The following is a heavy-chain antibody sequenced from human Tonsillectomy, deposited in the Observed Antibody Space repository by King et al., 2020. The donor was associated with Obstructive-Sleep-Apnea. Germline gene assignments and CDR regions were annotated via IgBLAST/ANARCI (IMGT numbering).Heavy chain of an antibody. J-gene: IGHJ4*02. CDR2: ISSSSST. Sequence: VQLVESGGGLVKPGGSLRLSCAASGFTFSDYYMSWIRQAPGKGLEWVSYISSSSSTNYADSVKGRFTISRDNAKNSLYLQMNSLRAEDTAVYYCARDGGGHSIHFDYWGQGTLVTVSS. D-gene: IGHD3-16*01. CDR1: GFTFSDYY. CDR3: ARDGGGHSIHFDY. V-gene: IGHV3-11*06.